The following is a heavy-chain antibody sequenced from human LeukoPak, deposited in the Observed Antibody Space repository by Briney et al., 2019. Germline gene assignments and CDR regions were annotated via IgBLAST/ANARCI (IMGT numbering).Heavy chain of an antibody. Sequence: ASVKVSCKASGYTFTSNYIHWVRQAPGQGLEWMGMIYPRDGSTSYAQKFQGRVTVTRDTSTSTVHMELSGLRSEDTAVYYCARDQEGFDYWGQGTLATVSS. CDR2: IYPRDGST. V-gene: IGHV1-46*01. CDR1: GYTFTSNY. CDR3: ARDQEGFDY. J-gene: IGHJ4*02.